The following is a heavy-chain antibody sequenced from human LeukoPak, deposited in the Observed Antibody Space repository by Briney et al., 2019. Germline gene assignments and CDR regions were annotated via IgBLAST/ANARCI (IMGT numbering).Heavy chain of an antibody. Sequence: ASVKVSCKASGYTFTSNYIHWVRQAPGQGLEWMGMIYPRDGSTSYAQKFQGRVTVTRDTSTSTVHMELSGLRSEDTAVYYCARDQEGFDYWGQGTLATVSS. CDR2: IYPRDGST. V-gene: IGHV1-46*01. CDR1: GYTFTSNY. CDR3: ARDQEGFDY. J-gene: IGHJ4*02.